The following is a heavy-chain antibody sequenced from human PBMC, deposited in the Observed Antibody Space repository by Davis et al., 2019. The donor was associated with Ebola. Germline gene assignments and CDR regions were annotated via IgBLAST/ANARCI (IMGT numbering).Heavy chain of an antibody. CDR3: ARDYCGGECYPGYFDL. D-gene: IGHD2-21*01. J-gene: IGHJ2*01. Sequence: PGGSLRLSCAASGFTLSSYRMSWVRQAPGKGLEWVSSISSSSNYIYYVDSVKGRFTISRDNSKNTLYLQMNSLRAEDTAVYYCARDYCGGECYPGYFDLWGRGTLVSVSS. CDR1: GFTLSSYR. CDR2: ISSSSNYI. V-gene: IGHV3-21*01.